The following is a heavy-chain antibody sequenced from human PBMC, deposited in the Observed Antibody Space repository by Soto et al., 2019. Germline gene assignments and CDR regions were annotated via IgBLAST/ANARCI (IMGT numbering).Heavy chain of an antibody. D-gene: IGHD1-26*01. CDR3: AKDLYVQPPSGRFDP. Sequence: PGGSLRLSCAASGFPFSDHATHWVRQTPGKGLEWVSAITGRGDSTYYADSVKGRFTISRDNSKSTLYLQMMSLRAEDTAVYYCAKDLYVQPPSGRFDPWGQGTVVTVSS. CDR1: GFPFSDHA. J-gene: IGHJ5*02. CDR2: ITGRGDST. V-gene: IGHV3-23*01.